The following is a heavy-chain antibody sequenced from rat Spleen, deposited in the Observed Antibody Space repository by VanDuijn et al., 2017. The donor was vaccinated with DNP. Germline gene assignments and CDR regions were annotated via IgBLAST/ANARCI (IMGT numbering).Heavy chain of an antibody. Sequence: QVQLKESGPGLMQPSETLSLTCTVSGFSLTSNGVGWVRQPLGKGLVWMGTIWAGGSTNYNSAVQSRLSISRDTSKSQVFLKMNSLQPEDTGTYYCARAIRGTGYFDYWGQGVMVKVSS. J-gene: IGHJ2*01. CDR1: GFSLTSNG. CDR2: IWAGGST. D-gene: IGHD4-3*01. V-gene: IGHV2-72*01. CDR3: ARAIRGTGYFDY.